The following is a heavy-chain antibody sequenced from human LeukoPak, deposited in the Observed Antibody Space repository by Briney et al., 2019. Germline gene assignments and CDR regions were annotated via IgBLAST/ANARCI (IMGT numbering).Heavy chain of an antibody. Sequence: PSETLSLTCSVSGASINGFFWNWVRQTPEKGLEWIGYVSHRGATTSNPTLKSRVSITIDTSKSQISLTMTSVTAADSALYYCARDRRGSFYTFDLWGTGTTVSVSA. CDR3: ARDRRGSFYTFDL. CDR2: VSHRGAT. V-gene: IGHV4-59*01. D-gene: IGHD1-26*01. J-gene: IGHJ6*04. CDR1: GASINGFF.